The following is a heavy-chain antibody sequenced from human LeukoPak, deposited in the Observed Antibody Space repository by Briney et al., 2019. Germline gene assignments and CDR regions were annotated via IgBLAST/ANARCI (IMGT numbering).Heavy chain of an antibody. J-gene: IGHJ6*02. CDR3: ARGPGGATFGYYYYGMDV. CDR2: MWYDGSNK. CDR1: GFTFSSYG. D-gene: IGHD1-26*01. Sequence: GGSLRLSCAASGFTFSSYGMHWVRQAPGKGLEWVAVMWYDGSNKYYADSVKGRFTISRDNSKNTLYLQMNSLRAEDTAVYYCARGPGGATFGYYYYGMDVWGQGTTVTVSS. V-gene: IGHV3-33*01.